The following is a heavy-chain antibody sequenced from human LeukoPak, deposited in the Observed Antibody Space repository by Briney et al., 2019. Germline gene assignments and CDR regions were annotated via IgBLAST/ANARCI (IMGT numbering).Heavy chain of an antibody. Sequence: GGSLRLSCAASGFTFSSYAMSWARQAPGKGLEWVSAISGSGGSTYYADSVKGRFTTSRDNSKNTLYLQMNSLRAEDTAVYYCAKDLGYYDSSGYFHYWGQGTLVTVSS. CDR1: GFTFSSYA. D-gene: IGHD3-22*01. CDR3: AKDLGYYDSSGYFHY. V-gene: IGHV3-23*01. J-gene: IGHJ4*02. CDR2: ISGSGGST.